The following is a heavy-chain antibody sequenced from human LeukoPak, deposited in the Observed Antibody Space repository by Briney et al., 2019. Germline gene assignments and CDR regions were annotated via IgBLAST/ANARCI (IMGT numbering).Heavy chain of an antibody. CDR2: IYPGDSDT. V-gene: IGHV5-51*01. CDR3: ARLKRGYCSSTSCPPPAYYFDY. D-gene: IGHD2-2*01. Sequence: GESLKISCKGSGYNFANYWIGWVRQMPGKGLEWMGIIYPGDSDTRYSPSFQGQVTISADKSISTAYLQWSSLKASDTAMYYCARLKRGYCSSTSCPPPAYYFDYWGQGTLVTVSS. CDR1: GYNFANYW. J-gene: IGHJ4*02.